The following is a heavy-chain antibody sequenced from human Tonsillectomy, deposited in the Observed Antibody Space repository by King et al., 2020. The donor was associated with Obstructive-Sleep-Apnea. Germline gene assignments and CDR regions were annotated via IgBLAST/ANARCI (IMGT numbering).Heavy chain of an antibody. J-gene: IGHJ2*01. V-gene: IGHV3-33*01. CDR3: ARDMGMSEAGPPYWYFDL. CDR1: GFTFSSYG. D-gene: IGHD7-27*01. Sequence: VQLVESGGGVVQPGRSLRLSCAASGFTFSSYGMHWVRQAPGKGLEWVAVIWYDGSNKYYADSVKGRFTISRDNSKNTLYLQMNSLRAEDTAVYYCARDMGMSEAGPPYWYFDLWGRGTLVTVSS. CDR2: IWYDGSNK.